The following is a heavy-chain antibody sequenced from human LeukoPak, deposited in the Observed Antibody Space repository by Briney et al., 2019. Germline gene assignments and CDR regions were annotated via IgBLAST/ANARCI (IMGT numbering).Heavy chain of an antibody. D-gene: IGHD3-10*01. Sequence: GGSLRLSCAASGLSFSSYAMTWVRQAPGKGLEWVSSITGNDGRTYYADSVKGRFTISRDNSKNTLYLQMNSLRAEDTAVYYCVPGGGWFDPWGQGTLVTVSS. V-gene: IGHV3-23*01. CDR2: ITGNDGRT. CDR3: VPGGGWFDP. J-gene: IGHJ5*02. CDR1: GLSFSSYA.